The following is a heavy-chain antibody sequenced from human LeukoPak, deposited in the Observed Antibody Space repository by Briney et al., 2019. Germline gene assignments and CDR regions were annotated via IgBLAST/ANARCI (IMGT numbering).Heavy chain of an antibody. Sequence: QPGGSLRLSCAASGFTFSSYAMSWVRQAPGKGLEWVSAISGSGGSTYYADSVKGRFTISRDNSKNTLYLQMNSLRAEDTAVYYCAKFPQAVAGRGSYFDYWGQGTLVTVSS. J-gene: IGHJ4*02. CDR3: AKFPQAVAGRGSYFDY. D-gene: IGHD6-19*01. CDR1: GFTFSSYA. CDR2: ISGSGGST. V-gene: IGHV3-23*01.